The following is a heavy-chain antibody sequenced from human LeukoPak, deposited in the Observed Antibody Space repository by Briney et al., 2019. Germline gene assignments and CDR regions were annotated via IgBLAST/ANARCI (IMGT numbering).Heavy chain of an antibody. Sequence: SETLSLTCTVSGGSIISSDYHWGWVRQPPGKGLEWIGTISYSGNTDYNPSLRSRVTISVDTSDNQFSLRLGSVTAADTAVYHCARHCCSGPAKRVFDIWGQGTMVTVSS. J-gene: IGHJ3*02. CDR1: GGSIISSDYH. CDR2: ISYSGNT. CDR3: ARHCCSGPAKRVFDI. D-gene: IGHD2-15*01. V-gene: IGHV4-39*01.